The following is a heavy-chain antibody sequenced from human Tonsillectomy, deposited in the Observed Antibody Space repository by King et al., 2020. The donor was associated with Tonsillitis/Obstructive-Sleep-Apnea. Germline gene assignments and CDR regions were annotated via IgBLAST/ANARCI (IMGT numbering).Heavy chain of an antibody. V-gene: IGHV3-30*18. CDR3: AKDLVVVIASDAFDI. D-gene: IGHD2-21*01. J-gene: IGHJ3*02. Sequence: VQLVEFGGGVVQPGRSLRLSCAASGFTFSSYGMHWVRQAPGKGLEWVAVISYDGSNKYYADSVKGRFTISRDNSKNTLYLQMNSLRAEDTAVYYCAKDLVVVIASDAFDIWGQGTMVTVSS. CDR2: ISYDGSNK. CDR1: GFTFSSYG.